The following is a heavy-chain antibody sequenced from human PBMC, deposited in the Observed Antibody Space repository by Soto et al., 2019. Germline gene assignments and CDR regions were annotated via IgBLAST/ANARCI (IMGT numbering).Heavy chain of an antibody. V-gene: IGHV3-64D*06. D-gene: IGHD3-9*01. CDR1: GFTFSEYS. CDR3: VKVSTFYDILTGYYSTNFFDP. J-gene: IGHJ5*02. Sequence: GGSLRLSCSASGFTFSEYSMHWVRQAPGKGLQYVSTISSDGDITYYADSVKGRFTISRDNSKNTLYLQMNSLRPEDTAVYYCVKVSTFYDILTGYYSTNFFDPWGQGTLVTV. CDR2: ISSDGDIT.